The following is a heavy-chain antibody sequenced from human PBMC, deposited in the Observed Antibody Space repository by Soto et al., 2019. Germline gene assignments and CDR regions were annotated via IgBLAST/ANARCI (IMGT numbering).Heavy chain of an antibody. J-gene: IGHJ4*02. CDR1: GGSISSGGYY. CDR2: IYHSGTT. V-gene: IGHV4-31*03. CDR3: ARHFYGSGSYYNLDY. Sequence: PSETLSLTCTVSGGSISSGGYYWSWIRQHPGKGLEWIGYIYHSGTTYYNPSLKSRVTISVDRSKNQFSLKLNSVTAADTAVYYCARHFYGSGSYYNLDYWGQGTLVTVSS. D-gene: IGHD3-10*01.